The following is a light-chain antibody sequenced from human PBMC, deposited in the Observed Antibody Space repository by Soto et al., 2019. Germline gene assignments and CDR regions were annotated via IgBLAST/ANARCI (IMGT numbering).Light chain of an antibody. V-gene: IGLV1-51*01. Sequence: QSVLTQPPSVSAAPGQKVTISCSGGSSNIGNNYVSWYQQLPGTAPKLLIYDNNKRPSGIPDRFSGSKSGTSATLGITGLQTGDEADYYCGTWDNSLSALLFGGGTKLTVL. CDR1: SSNIGNNY. J-gene: IGLJ3*02. CDR3: GTWDNSLSALL. CDR2: DNN.